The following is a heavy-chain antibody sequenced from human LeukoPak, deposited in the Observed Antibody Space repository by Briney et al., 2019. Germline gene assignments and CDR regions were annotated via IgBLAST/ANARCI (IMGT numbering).Heavy chain of an antibody. J-gene: IGHJ4*02. V-gene: IGHV1-24*01. CDR2: FDPEDGET. D-gene: IGHD6-19*01. CDR1: GYTLTELS. Sequence: ASVKVSCKVSGYTLTELSMHWVRQAPGKGLEWMGGFDPEDGETIYAQKFQGRVTMTEDTSTDTAYMELSSLRSEDTAVYYCARRDSSSGWFDYWGQGTLVTVSS. CDR3: ARRDSSSGWFDY.